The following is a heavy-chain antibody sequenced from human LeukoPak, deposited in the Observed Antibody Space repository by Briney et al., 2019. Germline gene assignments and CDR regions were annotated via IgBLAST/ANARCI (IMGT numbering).Heavy chain of an antibody. CDR1: GGSFSGYY. CDR2: INHSGST. Sequence: SETLSLTCAVYGGSFSGYYWSWIRQPPGKGLEWIGEINHSGSTNYNPSLKSRVTISVDTSKNQFSLKLSSVTAADTAVYYCAKSELVVPDYYYYYYMDVWGKGTTVTISS. V-gene: IGHV4-34*01. D-gene: IGHD2-2*01. J-gene: IGHJ6*03. CDR3: AKSELVVPDYYYYYYMDV.